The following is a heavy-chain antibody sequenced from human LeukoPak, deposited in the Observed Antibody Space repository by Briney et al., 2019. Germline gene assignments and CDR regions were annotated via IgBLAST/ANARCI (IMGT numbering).Heavy chain of an antibody. J-gene: IGHJ3*02. V-gene: IGHV4-39*01. CDR1: GGSISSSSYY. D-gene: IGHD6-19*01. Sequence: SETLSLTCTVSGGSISSSSYYWGWIRQPPGKGLEWIGSIYYSGSTYYNPSLKSRVTISVDTSKNQFSLKLSSVTAADTAVYYCARPLNWRQWLPQEDAFDIWGQGTMVTVSS. CDR2: IYYSGST. CDR3: ARPLNWRQWLPQEDAFDI.